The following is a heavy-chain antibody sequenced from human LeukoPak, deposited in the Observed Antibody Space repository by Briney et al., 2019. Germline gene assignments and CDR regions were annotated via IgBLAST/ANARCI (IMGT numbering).Heavy chain of an antibody. CDR2: ISGSGGST. CDR1: GFTFSSYA. V-gene: IGHV3-23*01. Sequence: GGSLRLSCAASGFTFSSYAMSWVRQAPGKRLEWVSAISGSGGSTYYADSVKGRFTISRDNSKNTLYLQMNSLRAEDTAVYYCAKSYSGWPTYYFDYWGQGTLVTVSS. J-gene: IGHJ4*02. D-gene: IGHD6-19*01. CDR3: AKSYSGWPTYYFDY.